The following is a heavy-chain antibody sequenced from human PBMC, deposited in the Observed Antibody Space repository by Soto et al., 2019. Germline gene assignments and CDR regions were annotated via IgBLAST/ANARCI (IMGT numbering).Heavy chain of an antibody. V-gene: IGHV4-59*01. Sequence: SGTLSLTCTVSGGSISSYYWSWIRQPPGKGLEWIGYIYYSGSTNYNPSLKSRVTISVDTSKNQFSLKLSSVTAADTAVYYCARAYGDYADYWGQGALVTGSS. J-gene: IGHJ4*02. CDR2: IYYSGST. D-gene: IGHD2-8*01. CDR1: GGSISSYY. CDR3: ARAYGDYADY.